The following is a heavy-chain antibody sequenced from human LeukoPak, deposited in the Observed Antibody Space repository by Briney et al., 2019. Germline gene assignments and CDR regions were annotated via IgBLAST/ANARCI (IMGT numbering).Heavy chain of an antibody. D-gene: IGHD1-7*01. CDR2: IHRNGGRT. CDR3: TRGNSNFDY. V-gene: IGHV3-20*01. CDR1: GFTSDDYG. J-gene: IGHJ4*02. Sequence: PGESLRLSCAASGFTSDDYGMSWVRQVPGKGLEWVSGIHRNGGRTSYAASVKGRFTISRDNAKNSLYLQMNSLRVEDTGIYHCTRGNSNFDYWGQGTLVTVSS.